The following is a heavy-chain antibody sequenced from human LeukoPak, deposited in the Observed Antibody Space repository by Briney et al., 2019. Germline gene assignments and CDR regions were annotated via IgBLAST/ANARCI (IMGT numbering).Heavy chain of an antibody. Sequence: SETLSLTCTVSGGSISSGGYYWSWIRQHPGKGLEWIGYIYYSGSTNYNPSLKSRVTISVDTSKNQFSLKLSSVTAADTAVYYCARDGYYYDSSGYRSYWYFDLWGRGTLVTVSS. D-gene: IGHD3-22*01. J-gene: IGHJ2*01. CDR1: GGSISSGGYY. CDR2: IYYSGST. V-gene: IGHV4-31*03. CDR3: ARDGYYYDSSGYRSYWYFDL.